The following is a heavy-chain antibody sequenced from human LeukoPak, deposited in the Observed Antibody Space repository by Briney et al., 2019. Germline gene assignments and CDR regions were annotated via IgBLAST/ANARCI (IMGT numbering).Heavy chain of an antibody. J-gene: IGHJ4*02. V-gene: IGHV4-34*01. CDR3: ARGLGEAVAGRNY. Sequence: SETLSLTCAVYGGSFSCYYWSWIRQPPGKGLEWIGEINHSGSTNYNPSLKSRVTISVDTSKNQFSLKLSSVTAADTAVYYCARGLGEAVAGRNYWGQGTLVTVSS. CDR2: INHSGST. D-gene: IGHD6-19*01. CDR1: GGSFSCYY.